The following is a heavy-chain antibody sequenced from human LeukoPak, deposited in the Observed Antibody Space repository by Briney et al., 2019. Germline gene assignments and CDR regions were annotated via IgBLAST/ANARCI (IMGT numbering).Heavy chain of an antibody. CDR3: ASGEVDGSGSYPEYGMDV. CDR1: GGTFSSYA. D-gene: IGHD3-10*01. V-gene: IGHV1-69*06. CDR2: IIPIFGTA. J-gene: IGHJ6*04. Sequence: ASVKVSCKASGGTFSSYAISWVRQAPGQGLEWMGGIIPIFGTANYAQKFQGRVTITADKSTSTAYMELSSLRSEDTAVYYCASGEVDGSGSYPEYGMDVWGKGTTVTVSS.